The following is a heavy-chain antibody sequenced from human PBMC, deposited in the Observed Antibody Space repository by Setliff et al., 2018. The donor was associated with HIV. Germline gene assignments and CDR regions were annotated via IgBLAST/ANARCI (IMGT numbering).Heavy chain of an antibody. CDR1: GGSVSSVNYY. V-gene: IGHV4-61*01. J-gene: IGHJ4*02. CDR3: ASEKFENGDYEFVSTFDS. Sequence: PSETLSLTCSVSGGSVSSVNYYWSWIRQPPGKGLEWIGYIHYTGSTTYNPSLKSRVTISVDTSKNQFSLELSSVTAADTAVYYCASEKFENGDYEFVSTFDSWGQGTLVTVSS. CDR2: IHYTGST. D-gene: IGHD4-17*01.